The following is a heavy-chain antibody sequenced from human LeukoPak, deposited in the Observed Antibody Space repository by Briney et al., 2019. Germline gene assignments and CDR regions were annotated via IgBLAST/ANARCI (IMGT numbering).Heavy chain of an antibody. D-gene: IGHD1-26*01. CDR3: ARGRVWSYYPNDAFDI. V-gene: IGHV1-2*02. J-gene: IGHJ3*02. Sequence: ASVKVSCKASGYTFTGYYMHWVRQAPGQGLEWMGWINPNSGGTNYAQKFQGRVTMTRDTSISTAYMELSRLRSDDTAVYYCARGRVWSYYPNDAFDIWGQGTMVTVS. CDR2: INPNSGGT. CDR1: GYTFTGYY.